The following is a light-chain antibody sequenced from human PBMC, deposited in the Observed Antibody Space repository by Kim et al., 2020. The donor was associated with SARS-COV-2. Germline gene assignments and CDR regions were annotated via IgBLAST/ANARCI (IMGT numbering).Light chain of an antibody. CDR2: AAS. CDR1: QSISSY. V-gene: IGKV1-39*01. J-gene: IGKJ2*01. Sequence: ASVGDRVTITCRASQSISSYLNWYQQKPGKAPKLLIYAASSLQSGVPSRFSGSGSGTDFTLTISSLQPEDFATCCCQQSYSTLPYTFGQGTKLEI. CDR3: QQSYSTLPYT.